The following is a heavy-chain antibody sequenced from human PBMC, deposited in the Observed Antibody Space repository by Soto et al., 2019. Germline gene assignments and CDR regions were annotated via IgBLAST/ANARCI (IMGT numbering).Heavy chain of an antibody. CDR1: GYIFVNYG. V-gene: IGHV1-18*01. J-gene: IGHJ4*02. CDR2: ISPYSGNT. CDR3: ARSNYYDSSGYPRTHYFDY. D-gene: IGHD3-22*01. Sequence: GASVKVSWKASGYIFVNYGIAWVRQAPGQGLEWMGWISPYSGNTHYASKVQGRLTMTTDTSTSTAYMDLRSLRSDDTAVYYCARSNYYDSSGYPRTHYFDYWGQGTLVTVSS.